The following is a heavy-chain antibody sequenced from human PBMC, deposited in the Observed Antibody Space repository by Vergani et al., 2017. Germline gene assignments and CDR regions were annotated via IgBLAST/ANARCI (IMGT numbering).Heavy chain of an antibody. J-gene: IGHJ4*02. D-gene: IGHD1-1*01. CDR3: ARGSPGGSPVFY. V-gene: IGHV4-39*07. CDR2: IYYSGST. CDR1: GGSISSSSYY. Sequence: QVQLQESGPGLVKPSETLSLTCTVSGGSISSSSYYWGWIRQPPGKGLEWIGSIYYSGSTYYNPSLKSRVTISVDTSKNQFSLKLSSVTAADTAVYYCARGSPGGSPVFYWGQGTLVTVSS.